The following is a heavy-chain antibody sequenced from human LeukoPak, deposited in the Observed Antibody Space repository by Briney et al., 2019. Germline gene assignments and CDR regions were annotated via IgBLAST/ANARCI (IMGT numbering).Heavy chain of an antibody. CDR1: GFTFSSYA. V-gene: IGHV3-30-3*01. D-gene: IGHD5-12*01. CDR2: ISYDGSNK. CDR3: ARDGTGKYSGYDF. Sequence: PGRSLRLSCAASGFTFSSYAMHWVRQAPGKGLEWVAVISYDGSNKYYADSVKGRFTISRDNSKNTLYLQMNSLRAEDTAVYYCARDGTGKYSGYDFWGQGTLVTVSS. J-gene: IGHJ4*02.